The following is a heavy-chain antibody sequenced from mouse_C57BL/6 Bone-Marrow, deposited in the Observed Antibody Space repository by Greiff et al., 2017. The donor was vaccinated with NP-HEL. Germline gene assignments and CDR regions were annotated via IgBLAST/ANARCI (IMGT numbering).Heavy chain of an antibody. CDR3: ASFYSLFAY. Sequence: QVQLQQPGAELVKPGASVKLSCKASGYTFTSYWMQWVKQRPGQGLEWIGEIDPSDSYTNYNQKFKGKATLTVDTSSSTAYRQLSSLTSEDSAVYYCASFYSLFAYWGQGTLVTVSA. V-gene: IGHV1-50*01. CDR1: GYTFTSYW. J-gene: IGHJ3*01. CDR2: IDPSDSYT. D-gene: IGHD2-3*01.